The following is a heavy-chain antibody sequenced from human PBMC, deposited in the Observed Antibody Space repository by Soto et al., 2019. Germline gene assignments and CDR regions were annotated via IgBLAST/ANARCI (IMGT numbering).Heavy chain of an antibody. D-gene: IGHD1-26*01. J-gene: IGHJ5*02. V-gene: IGHV3-23*01. CDR1: GLISYNCG. Sequence: GERLNLLCAASGLISYNCGKSWDRQAPGKGLEWISSFRGICFKKYYADSVKGRFNISRQNSKSAVYLELNNLIAEDTAVYHCAKNQGVELVPLATVDWFDPWGQGSVVTVSS. CDR2: FRGICFKK. CDR3: AKNQGVELVPLATVDWFDP.